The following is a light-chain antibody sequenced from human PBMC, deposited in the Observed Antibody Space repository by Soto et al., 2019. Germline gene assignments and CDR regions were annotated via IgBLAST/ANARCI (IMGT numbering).Light chain of an antibody. CDR1: QSLVHSDGNTY. CDR3: MAATHWPYT. Sequence: DVVMTQSTLSLPVTLGQPASISCRSSQSLVHSDGNTYLNWCQQRPGQSPRCLVYQISNRDSGVPDRFSGSGSGTDFTLTISRVEAEDVGFDYCMAATHWPYTFGQGTKLHI. V-gene: IGKV2-30*02. J-gene: IGKJ2*01. CDR2: QIS.